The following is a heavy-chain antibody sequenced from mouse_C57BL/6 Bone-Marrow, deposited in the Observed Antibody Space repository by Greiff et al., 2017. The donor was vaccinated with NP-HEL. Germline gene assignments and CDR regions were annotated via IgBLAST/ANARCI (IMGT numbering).Heavy chain of an antibody. CDR1: GYTFTSYW. CDR2: IDPSDRYT. Sequence: QVQLQQSGAELVKPGASVKLSCKASGYTFTSYWMQWVKQRPGQGLEWIGEIDPSDRYTNYNQKFKGKATLTVDTSSSTAEMQHSSLTSEDSAVHYCARESYGYNGCFDVWGTGTTVTVYS. J-gene: IGHJ1*03. V-gene: IGHV1-50*01. CDR3: ARESYGYNGCFDV. D-gene: IGHD2-2*01.